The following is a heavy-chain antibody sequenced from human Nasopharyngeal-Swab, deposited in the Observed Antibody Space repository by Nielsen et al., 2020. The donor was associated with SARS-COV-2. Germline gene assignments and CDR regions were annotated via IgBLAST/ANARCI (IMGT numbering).Heavy chain of an antibody. J-gene: IGHJ4*02. CDR2: ISSSSSYT. CDR1: GFTFSDYY. Sequence: GGSLRLSCAASGFTFSDYYMSWIRQAPGNGLEWVSYISSSSSYTNYADSVKGRFTISRDNAKNSLYLQMNSLRAEDTAVYYCARALSPWLLTFDYWGQGTLVTVSS. CDR3: ARALSPWLLTFDY. V-gene: IGHV3-11*05. D-gene: IGHD5-12*01.